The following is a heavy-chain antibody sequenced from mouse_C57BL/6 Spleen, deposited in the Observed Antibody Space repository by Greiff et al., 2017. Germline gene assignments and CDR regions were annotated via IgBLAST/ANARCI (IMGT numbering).Heavy chain of an antibody. CDR1: GYAFSSYW. V-gene: IGHV1-80*01. D-gene: IGHD1-1*01. CDR3: AGGTTVVGAMDY. Sequence: VQLQQSGAELVKPGASVKISCKASGYAFSSYWMNWVKQRPGKGLEWIGQIYPGDGDTNYNGKFKGKATLTADKSSSTAYMQLSSLTSEDSAVYFCAGGTTVVGAMDYWGQGTSVTVSS. J-gene: IGHJ4*01. CDR2: IYPGDGDT.